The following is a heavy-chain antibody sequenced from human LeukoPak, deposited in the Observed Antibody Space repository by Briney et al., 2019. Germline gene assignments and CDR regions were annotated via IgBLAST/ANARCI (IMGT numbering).Heavy chain of an antibody. Sequence: PGGSLRLSCAASGFTFSSYSMNWVRQAPGKGLEWVASISSSSSYTYYADSVKGRFTISRDNAENSLYLQMNNLRAEDTAVYYCARDLHYAFDIWGQGTMVTASS. V-gene: IGHV3-21*01. D-gene: IGHD3-10*01. CDR3: ARDLHYAFDI. J-gene: IGHJ3*02. CDR2: ISSSSSYT. CDR1: GFTFSSYS.